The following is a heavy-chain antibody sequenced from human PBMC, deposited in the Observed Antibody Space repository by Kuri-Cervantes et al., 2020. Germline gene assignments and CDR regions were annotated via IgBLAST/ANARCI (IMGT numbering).Heavy chain of an antibody. CDR1: GYSISSSYY. V-gene: IGHV4-61*01. CDR2: IYYSGST. D-gene: IGHD6-13*01. J-gene: IGHJ5*02. CDR3: ARMSSSWFDP. Sequence: SQTLSLTCAVSGYSISSSYYWSWIRQPPGKGLEWIGYIYYSGSTNYNPSLKSRVTISVDTSKNQFSLKLSSVTAADTAVYYCARMSSSWFDPWGQGTLVTVSS.